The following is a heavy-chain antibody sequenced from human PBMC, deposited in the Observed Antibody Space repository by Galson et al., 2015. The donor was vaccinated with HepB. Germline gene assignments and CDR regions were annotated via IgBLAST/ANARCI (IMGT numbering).Heavy chain of an antibody. CDR1: GYTFTGYG. J-gene: IGHJ3*01. CDR2: ITPYNDNT. CDR3: ARARWGSSGWFDAFDF. V-gene: IGHV1-18*04. Sequence: SVKVSCKASGYTFTGYGVSWVRQAPGQRLEWMGWITPYNDNTNYAQQLQGRVTMTSDTSTSTAYMELRSLTSDDAAVYYCARARWGSSGWFDAFDFWGQGTMVTVSS. D-gene: IGHD6-19*01.